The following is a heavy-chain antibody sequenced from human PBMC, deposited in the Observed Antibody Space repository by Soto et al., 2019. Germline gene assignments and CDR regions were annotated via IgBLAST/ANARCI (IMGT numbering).Heavy chain of an antibody. D-gene: IGHD3-10*01. CDR2: LYRGST. CDR3: ARRGSGHTFDY. J-gene: IGHJ4*02. V-gene: IGHV4-39*02. CDR1: GASITRGGFH. Sequence: QLQLQESGPGLVKPSETLSLTCAVTGASITRGGFHWGWIRQSPGQGLEWIGSLYRGSTYYNPSLKSRVTISADTSKNDFSLRLTSVTAADTAVYYCARRGSGHTFDYWGQGTLVTVSS.